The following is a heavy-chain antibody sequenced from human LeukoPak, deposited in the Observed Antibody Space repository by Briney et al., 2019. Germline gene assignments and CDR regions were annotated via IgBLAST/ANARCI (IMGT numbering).Heavy chain of an antibody. Sequence: GGSLRLSCAASTFTFINYEMTWVRQAPGKGLEWVSFIGSSGTTLYYADSVKGRFTISRDNAKNSLYLQMNSLRAEDTAVYYCARGAGRSGWHDAFDIWGQGTMVTVSS. CDR2: IGSSGTTL. D-gene: IGHD6-19*01. CDR3: ARGAGRSGWHDAFDI. V-gene: IGHV3-48*03. CDR1: TFTFINYE. J-gene: IGHJ3*02.